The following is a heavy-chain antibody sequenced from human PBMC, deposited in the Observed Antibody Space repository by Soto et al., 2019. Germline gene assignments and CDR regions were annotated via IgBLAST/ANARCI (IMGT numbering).Heavy chain of an antibody. J-gene: IGHJ4*02. CDR1: GLTFSSYA. Sequence: PGGSLRLSCAASGLTFSSYAMHWVRQAPGKGLEWVAVISYDGSNKYYADSVKGRFTISRDNSKNTLYLQMNSLRAEDTAVYYCARGDIVATALVGIDYWGQGTLVTVSS. CDR3: ARGDIVATALVGIDY. V-gene: IGHV3-30-3*01. CDR2: ISYDGSNK. D-gene: IGHD5-12*01.